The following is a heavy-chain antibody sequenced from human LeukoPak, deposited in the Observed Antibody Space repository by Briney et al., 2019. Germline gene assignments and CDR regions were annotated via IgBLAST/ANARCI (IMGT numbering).Heavy chain of an antibody. V-gene: IGHV1-18*04. CDR1: GYTHPNYR. CDR2: INAYNGNT. Sequence: ASVKVSFQASGYTHPNYRINWVGPPPAQGLEWMGWINAYNGNTNKAHKVQGRVTTTADTSTSTAYMKLRSLRSDDTAVYYCARDRGPELAGTLVYYSGEGTPVTASS. J-gene: IGHJ4*02. D-gene: IGHD5-24*01. CDR3: ARDRGPELAGTLVYY.